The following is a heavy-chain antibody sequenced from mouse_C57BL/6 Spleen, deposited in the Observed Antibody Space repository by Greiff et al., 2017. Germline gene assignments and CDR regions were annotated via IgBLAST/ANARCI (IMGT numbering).Heavy chain of an antibody. CDR1: GYTFTSYG. V-gene: IGHV1-81*01. CDR3: ARGAMDY. Sequence: VQLQQSGAELARPGASVKLSCKASGYTFTSYGISWVKQRTGQGLEWIGEIYPRSGNTYYTEKFKGKATLTADKSSSTAYMELRSLTSEDSAVYFCARGAMDYWGQGTSVTVSS. J-gene: IGHJ4*01. CDR2: IYPRSGNT.